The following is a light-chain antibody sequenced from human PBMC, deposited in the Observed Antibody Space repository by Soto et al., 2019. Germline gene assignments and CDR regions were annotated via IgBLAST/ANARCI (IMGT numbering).Light chain of an antibody. Sequence: EIVMTQSPATLSVSPGERATLSCMASLSVSRNLAWYQQKPGQAPRLLIFDASTRATGIPARFSGSGSGTEFTLTITSLQSEDFAVYYCQQYNAWPRTFGQGTKVDIK. CDR1: LSVSRN. CDR3: QQYNAWPRT. CDR2: DAS. V-gene: IGKV3-15*01. J-gene: IGKJ1*01.